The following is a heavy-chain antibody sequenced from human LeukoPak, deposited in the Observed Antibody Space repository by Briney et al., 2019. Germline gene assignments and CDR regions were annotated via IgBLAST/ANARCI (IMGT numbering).Heavy chain of an antibody. CDR3: AEPGITLIGGV. Sequence: GGSLRLSCAASGFTFSSYEMNWVRQAPGKGLELVSDISSSGSNIYYADAVKGRFTISRDNAKNSLYLQMNSLSAEDTAVYYCAEPGITLIGGVWGKGTTVTISS. J-gene: IGHJ6*04. CDR2: ISSSGSNI. V-gene: IGHV3-48*03. D-gene: IGHD3-10*02. CDR1: GFTFSSYE.